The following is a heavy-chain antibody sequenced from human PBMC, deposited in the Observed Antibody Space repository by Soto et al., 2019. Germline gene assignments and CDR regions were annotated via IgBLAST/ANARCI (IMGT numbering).Heavy chain of an antibody. Sequence: PGGSLRLSCAASGFTFSSYAMSWVRQAPGKGLEWVSAISGSGGSTYYADSVKGRFTISRDNSKNTLYLQMNSLRAEDTAVYYCAKDGYDFWSGRAPTDFDYWGQGTPVTVSS. J-gene: IGHJ4*02. V-gene: IGHV3-23*01. CDR2: ISGSGGST. D-gene: IGHD3-3*01. CDR1: GFTFSSYA. CDR3: AKDGYDFWSGRAPTDFDY.